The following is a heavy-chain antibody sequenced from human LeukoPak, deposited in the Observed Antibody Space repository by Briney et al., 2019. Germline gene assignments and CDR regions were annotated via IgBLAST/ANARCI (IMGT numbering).Heavy chain of an antibody. CDR2: INGDGSST. J-gene: IGHJ4*02. CDR3: ARTTTVAPRGFDY. Sequence: PGGSLRLSCAASGFXVSSYWIYWVRQAPGKGLVWVSLINGDGSSTTYADSVKGRFTISRDNAKNTLYLQMNSLRAEDTAVYYCARTTTVAPRGFDYWGQGTLVTVSS. V-gene: IGHV3-74*01. CDR1: GFXVSSYW. D-gene: IGHD4-23*01.